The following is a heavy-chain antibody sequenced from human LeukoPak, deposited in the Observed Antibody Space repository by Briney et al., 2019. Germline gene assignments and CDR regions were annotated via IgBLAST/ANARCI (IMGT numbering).Heavy chain of an antibody. CDR1: SGSINSYY. V-gene: IGHV4-4*07. J-gene: IGHJ4*02. Sequence: SETLSLTCTVSSGSINSYYWGWVRQPAGRGLEWIGRIYTTGNTHYNPSLKSRLTMSIDMSRRQFSLNLTSVTAADTAIYYCARHGYTASHYFLDYWSQGTLVTVSS. D-gene: IGHD3-16*01. CDR3: ARHGYTASHYFLDY. CDR2: IYTTGNT.